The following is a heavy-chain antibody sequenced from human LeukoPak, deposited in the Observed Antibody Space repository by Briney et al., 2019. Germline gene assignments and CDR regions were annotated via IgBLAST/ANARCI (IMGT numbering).Heavy chain of an antibody. J-gene: IGHJ6*03. V-gene: IGHV3-48*01. CDR1: GFTFSTYT. CDR2: IGTSSSTI. CDR3: ARFAAGGSYYYYMDV. Sequence: GGSLRLSCAASGFTFSTYTMSWVRQPPGKGLEWVSNIGTSSSTIYYADSVKGRFTISRDNAKNSLYLQMNSLRADDMAVYYCARFAAGGSYYYYMDVWGKGTTVTVSS. D-gene: IGHD6-25*01.